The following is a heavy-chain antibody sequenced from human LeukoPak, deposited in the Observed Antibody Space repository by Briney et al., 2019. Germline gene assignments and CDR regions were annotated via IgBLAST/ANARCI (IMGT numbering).Heavy chain of an antibody. J-gene: IGHJ3*02. V-gene: IGHV6-1*01. CDR1: GDSVSTNGVA. Sequence: SQTLSLTCGISGDSVSTNGVAWNWIRQSPSRGLEWLGRTYYRSKWYNDYAVAVKSRITINPDTSRNQFSLQLHSVPPEDTAVYYCARGRSSAFDTWGQGTVVTVSS. CDR3: ARGRSSAFDT. CDR2: TYYRSKWYN.